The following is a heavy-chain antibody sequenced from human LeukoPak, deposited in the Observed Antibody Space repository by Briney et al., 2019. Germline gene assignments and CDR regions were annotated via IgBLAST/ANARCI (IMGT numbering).Heavy chain of an antibody. CDR1: DGSFSGYS. CDR2: INHSGST. Sequence: SETLSLTCAVYDGSFSGYSWSWIRQPPGKGLEWIGEINHSGSTNYNPSLKSRVTVSVDTSKNQFSLKLSSVTAEETAVFYCARGRPVAGANWFDPWGQGALVTVSS. CDR3: ARGRPVAGANWFDP. J-gene: IGHJ5*02. D-gene: IGHD6-13*01. V-gene: IGHV4-34*01.